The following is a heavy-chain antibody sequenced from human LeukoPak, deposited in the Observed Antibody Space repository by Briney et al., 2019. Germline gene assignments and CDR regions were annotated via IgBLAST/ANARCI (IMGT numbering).Heavy chain of an antibody. D-gene: IGHD3-10*01. CDR3: VRLSRGAMNYYMDV. Sequence: GGSLRLSCAGSGFTFSDHYMDWVRQAPGKGLEWVGRSRNKANSYSTTFGKSVKGRFTILRDESESSLYPQLNSLKTEDTGVYYCVRLSRGAMNYYMDVWGKGTTVTISS. CDR2: SRNKANSYST. J-gene: IGHJ6*03. CDR1: GFTFSDHY. V-gene: IGHV3-72*01.